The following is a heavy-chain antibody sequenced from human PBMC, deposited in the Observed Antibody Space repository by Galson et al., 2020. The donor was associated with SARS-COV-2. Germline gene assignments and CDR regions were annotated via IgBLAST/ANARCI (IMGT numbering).Heavy chain of an antibody. V-gene: IGHV3-30*18. Sequence: TRGSLRLSCVASGFTFNTYAMHWVRQAPGKGLEWVAVISYDGGNAYYADSVKGRFTVSRDKSKNTLYLQMNSLRAEDTAKYYCAKVQLTDYYDSSGFSLDYWGQGTLVTVSA. J-gene: IGHJ4*02. D-gene: IGHD3-22*01. CDR3: AKVQLTDYYDSSGFSLDY. CDR2: ISYDGGNA. CDR1: GFTFNTYA.